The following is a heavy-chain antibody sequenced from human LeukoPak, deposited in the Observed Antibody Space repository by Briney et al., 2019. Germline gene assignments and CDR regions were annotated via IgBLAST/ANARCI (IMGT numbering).Heavy chain of an antibody. CDR2: ISVYDGNT. J-gene: IGHJ4*02. V-gene: IGHV1-18*01. Sequence: ASVKVSCKASGYXFINYGISWVRQAPGQGLEWMGLISVYDGNTNYAQKLQGRVTMTTDTSARTAYMELRSLRSDDTAVYYCARLWFGELAGIEYWGLGTLVTVSS. D-gene: IGHD3-10*01. CDR3: ARLWFGELAGIEY. CDR1: GYXFINYG.